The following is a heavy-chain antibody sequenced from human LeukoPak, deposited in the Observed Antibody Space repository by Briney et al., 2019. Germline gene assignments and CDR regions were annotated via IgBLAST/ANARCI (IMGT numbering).Heavy chain of an antibody. CDR2: ISSSSSAI. Sequence: GGSLRLSCAASGFTFSSYSINWVRQAPGKGLEWVSYISSSSSAIYYADSVKGRFTISRDNAKNSLYLQMNSLRAEDTAVYYCAELGITMIGGVWGKGTTVTISS. J-gene: IGHJ6*04. V-gene: IGHV3-48*04. CDR1: GFTFSSYS. CDR3: AELGITMIGGV. D-gene: IGHD3-10*02.